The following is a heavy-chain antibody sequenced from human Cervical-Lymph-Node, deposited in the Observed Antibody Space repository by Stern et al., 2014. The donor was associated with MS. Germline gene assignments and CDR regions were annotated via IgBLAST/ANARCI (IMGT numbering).Heavy chain of an antibody. CDR1: GGSISSGSYY. D-gene: IGHD3-22*01. CDR2: IYTSGST. CDR3: ARGLNYYDSSGSYGAFDI. V-gene: IGHV4-61*02. Sequence: QVQLQESGPGLVKPSQTLSLTCTVSGGSISSGSYYWSWIRQPAGKGLEWIGRIYTSGSTNYNPSLKSRVTISVDTLKNQFSLKLSSVTAADTAVYYCARGLNYYDSSGSYGAFDIWGQGTMVTVSS. J-gene: IGHJ3*02.